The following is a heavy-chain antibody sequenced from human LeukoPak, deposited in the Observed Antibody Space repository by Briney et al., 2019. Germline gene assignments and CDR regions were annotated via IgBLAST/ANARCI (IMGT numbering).Heavy chain of an antibody. CDR3: AKSPDVAGTGRFDY. CDR2: ISGSGDST. CDR1: GFSFSTYA. J-gene: IGHJ4*02. V-gene: IGHV3-23*01. Sequence: PGGSLRLSCAASGFSFSTYAMNWVRQAPGKGLEWVSTISGSGDSTYYADSVKGRPTISRDNSKNTLYLQMNSLRAEDTAVYYCAKSPDVAGTGRFDYWGQGTLVTVSS. D-gene: IGHD6-19*01.